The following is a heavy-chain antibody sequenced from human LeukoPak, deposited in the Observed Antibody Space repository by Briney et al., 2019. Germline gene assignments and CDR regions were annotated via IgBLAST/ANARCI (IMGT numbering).Heavy chain of an antibody. D-gene: IGHD3-22*01. CDR3: ARLTDSSGYFGH. CDR2: IYPGESDT. CDR1: GYNFTSCW. Sequence: GESLQISCKGSGYNFTSCWIGWVRQVPGKGLEGMGIIYPGESDTRYSPSFQGQVTISADKSISTAYVQWSSLKASDTAMYYCARLTDSSGYFGHWGQGTLVTVSS. V-gene: IGHV5-51*01. J-gene: IGHJ4*02.